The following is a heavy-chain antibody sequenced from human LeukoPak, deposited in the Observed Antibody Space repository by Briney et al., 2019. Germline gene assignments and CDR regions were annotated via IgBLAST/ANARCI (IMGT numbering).Heavy chain of an antibody. CDR2: ISYDGSNK. CDR1: GFTFSSYG. J-gene: IGHJ4*02. CDR3: AKDGGSSGWYED. D-gene: IGHD6-19*01. Sequence: GRSLRLSCAASGFTFSSYGMHWVRQAPGKGLEWVAAISYDGSNKYYADSVKGRFTISRDNSKNTLYLQMNSLRAEDTAVYYCAKDGGSSGWYEDWGQGTLVTVSS. V-gene: IGHV3-30*18.